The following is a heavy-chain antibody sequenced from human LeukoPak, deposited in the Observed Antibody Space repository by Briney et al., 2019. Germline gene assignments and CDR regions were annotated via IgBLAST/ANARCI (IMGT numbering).Heavy chain of an antibody. CDR2: IIPIFGTA. J-gene: IGHJ3*02. CDR1: GGTFSSYA. CDR3: ARDSLRDYGDYRDAFDI. V-gene: IGHV1-69*13. Sequence: SVKVSCKASGGTFSSYAISWVRQAPGQGLERMGGIIPIFGTANYAQKFQGIVTITADESTSTAYMELSSLRSEDTAVYYCARDSLRDYGDYRDAFDIWGQGTMVTVSS. D-gene: IGHD4-17*01.